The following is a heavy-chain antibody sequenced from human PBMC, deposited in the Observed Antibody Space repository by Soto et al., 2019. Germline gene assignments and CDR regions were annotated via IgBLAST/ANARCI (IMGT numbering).Heavy chain of an antibody. J-gene: IGHJ4*02. CDR1: GGSISSSSYY. D-gene: IGHD5-18*01. Sequence: SATLSLTCTVSGGSISSSSYYWGWIRQPPGKGLEWIGSIYYSGSTYYNPSLKSRVTISVDTSKNQFSLKLSSVTAADTAVYYCARQTAMVASSDYWGQGTLVTVSS. CDR3: ARQTAMVASSDY. CDR2: IYYSGST. V-gene: IGHV4-39*01.